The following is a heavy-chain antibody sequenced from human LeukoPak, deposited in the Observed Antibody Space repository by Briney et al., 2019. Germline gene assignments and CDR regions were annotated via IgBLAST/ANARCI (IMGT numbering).Heavy chain of an antibody. CDR3: ARPHSISGDDAFDI. V-gene: IGHV3-7*01. J-gene: IGHJ3*02. CDR1: GFTFSGYW. D-gene: IGHD3-3*01. Sequence: GGSLRLSCAASGFTFSGYWMTWVRQAPGKGRGWVANIKQDGSEKYYLDSVMRRFTISRDNAKNSLFLQMNSLRAEDTAVYYCARPHSISGDDAFDIWGHGTMVSVSS. CDR2: IKQDGSEK.